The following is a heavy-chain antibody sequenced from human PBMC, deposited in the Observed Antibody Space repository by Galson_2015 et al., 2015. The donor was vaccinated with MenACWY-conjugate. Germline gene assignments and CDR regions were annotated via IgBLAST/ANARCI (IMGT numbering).Heavy chain of an antibody. CDR2: VSYSGKA. D-gene: IGHD3-3*01. CDR1: GGSIPTSRYH. J-gene: IGHJ4*02. CDR3: ARDRSNDDYWSGFPGYYFDH. V-gene: IGHV4-39*07. Sequence: LTCAVSGGSIPTSRYHWAWIRQTPGKGLEWIGTVSYSGKAYYNPSLKRRVSISIDTSKSQFSLRIISMTAADTAVYYCARDRSNDDYWSGFPGYYFDHWGQGNLATVSS.